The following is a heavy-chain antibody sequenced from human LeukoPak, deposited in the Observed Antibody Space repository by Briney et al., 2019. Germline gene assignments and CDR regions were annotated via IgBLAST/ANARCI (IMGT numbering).Heavy chain of an antibody. Sequence: SETLSLTCTVSGYSISSGYYWGWIRQPPGKGLEWIGSIYYSGSTYYNPSLKSRVTISVDTSKNQFSLKLSSVTAADTAVYYCARDGGAGFLEWLPNYYYYYMDVWGKGTTVTVSS. CDR1: GYSISSGYY. D-gene: IGHD3-3*01. CDR2: IYYSGST. CDR3: ARDGGAGFLEWLPNYYYYYMDV. V-gene: IGHV4-38-2*02. J-gene: IGHJ6*03.